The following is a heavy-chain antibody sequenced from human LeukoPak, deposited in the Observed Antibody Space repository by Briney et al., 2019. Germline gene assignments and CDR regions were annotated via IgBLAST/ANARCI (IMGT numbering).Heavy chain of an antibody. CDR2: ISAYNGNT. CDR1: GYTFTSYG. V-gene: IGHV1-18*01. J-gene: IGHJ6*03. CDR3: ARDRGYAPYYYYYYMDV. D-gene: IGHD1-1*01. Sequence: ASVKVSCKASGYTFTSYGISWVRQAPGQGLEWMGWISAYNGNTNYAQKLQGRVTMTTDTSTITAYMELRSLRSDDTAVYYCARDRGYAPYYYYYYMDVWGKGTTVTVSS.